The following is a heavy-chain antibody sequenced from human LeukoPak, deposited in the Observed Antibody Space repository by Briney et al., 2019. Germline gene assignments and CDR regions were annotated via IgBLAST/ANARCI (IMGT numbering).Heavy chain of an antibody. J-gene: IGHJ6*04. CDR2: LSSSGSTI. V-gene: IGHV3-48*03. CDR1: GFTFSSYE. D-gene: IGHD3-22*01. CDR3: AELGITMMGGV. Sequence: GGSLTLSCAASGFTFSSYEMNWLRPAPGKGLEWWSYLSSSGSTIYHADYVKGRFTISRDNAKNSLEPQMSSLRAEDTAVYCCAELGITMMGGVWGEGTAVTISS.